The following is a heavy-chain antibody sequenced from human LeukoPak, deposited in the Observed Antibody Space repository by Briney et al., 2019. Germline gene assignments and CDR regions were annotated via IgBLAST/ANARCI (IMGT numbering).Heavy chain of an antibody. CDR2: INWNGGST. CDR1: GFTFDDYG. D-gene: IGHD1-26*01. J-gene: IGHJ4*02. CDR3: ARDSRSGSSFDY. Sequence: GGSLRLSCAASGFTFDDYGMSWVRQAPGKGLEWVSGINWNGGSTGYADSVKGRFTISRDNAKNSLYLQMNSLRAEDTALYHCARDSRSGSSFDYWGQGTLVTVSS. V-gene: IGHV3-20*01.